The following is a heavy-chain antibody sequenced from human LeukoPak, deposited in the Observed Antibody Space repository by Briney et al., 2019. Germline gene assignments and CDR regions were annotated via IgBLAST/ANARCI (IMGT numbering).Heavy chain of an antibody. V-gene: IGHV1-69*06. J-gene: IGHJ3*02. CDR2: IIPIFDTA. D-gene: IGHD3-10*02. Sequence: SVKVSCKASGGTFSSYAISWVRQPPGQGVEWVGGIIPIFDTANYAQKFQGRVTITADKSTSTAYMELSSRRSEDTVVYYCARVGQKLIVFGAFDIWGQGTMVTVSS. CDR1: GGTFSSYA. CDR3: ARVGQKLIVFGAFDI.